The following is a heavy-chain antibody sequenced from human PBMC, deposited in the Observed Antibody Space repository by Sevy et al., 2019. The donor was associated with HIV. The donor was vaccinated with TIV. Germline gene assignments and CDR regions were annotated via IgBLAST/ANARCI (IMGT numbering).Heavy chain of an antibody. CDR3: ARDHCTDGACFKSGYFDY. J-gene: IGHJ4*01. CDR2: ISFDGRNE. V-gene: IGHV3-30*04. CDR1: GFTFGNHA. Sequence: GGSLRLSCAASGFTFGNHAIHWVRQAPGKGLEWVAIISFDGRNERYADSVKGRFTISRDNSKNTVYLQMTRLRTEYVAVYYCARDHCTDGACFKSGYFDYWGQGTLVTVSS. D-gene: IGHD2-8*01.